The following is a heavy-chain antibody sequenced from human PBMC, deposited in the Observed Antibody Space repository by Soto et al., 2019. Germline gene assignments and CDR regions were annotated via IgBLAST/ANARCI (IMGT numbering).Heavy chain of an antibody. Sequence: GGSLRLSCAASGFTFSSYAMSWVRQAPGKGLEWVSAISGSGGSTYYADSVKGRFTISRDNSKNTLYLQMNSLRAEDTAVYYCAKDGIAALPAPYYFDYWGQGTLVTVSS. CDR3: AKDGIAALPAPYYFDY. D-gene: IGHD6-13*01. CDR2: ISGSGGST. V-gene: IGHV3-23*01. J-gene: IGHJ4*02. CDR1: GFTFSSYA.